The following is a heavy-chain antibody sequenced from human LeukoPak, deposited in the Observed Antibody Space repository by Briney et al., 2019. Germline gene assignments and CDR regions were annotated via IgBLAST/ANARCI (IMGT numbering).Heavy chain of an antibody. J-gene: IGHJ6*03. V-gene: IGHV4-34*01. Sequence: SETLSLTCAVYGGSFSGYYWSWIRQPPGKGLEWIGEIDHSGSTNYNPSLKSRVTISVDTSKNQFSLKLSSVTAADTAVYYCASVGYSSSWYSYYYYYYMDVWGKGTTVTVSS. CDR2: IDHSGST. CDR3: ASVGYSSSWYSYYYYYYMDV. D-gene: IGHD6-13*01. CDR1: GGSFSGYY.